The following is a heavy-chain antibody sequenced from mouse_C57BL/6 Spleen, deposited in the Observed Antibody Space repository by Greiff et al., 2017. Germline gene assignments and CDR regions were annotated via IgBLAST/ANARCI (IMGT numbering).Heavy chain of an antibody. CDR3: ARELGRGPFDY. Sequence: QVQLQQSGPELVKPGASVKISCKASGYAFSSSWMNWVKQRPGKGLEWIGRIYPGDGGTNYNGKFKGKATLTADKSSSTAYMQLSSLTSEDSAVYFCARELGRGPFDYWGQGTTLTVSS. CDR2: IYPGDGGT. CDR1: GYAFSSSW. V-gene: IGHV1-82*01. J-gene: IGHJ2*01. D-gene: IGHD4-1*01.